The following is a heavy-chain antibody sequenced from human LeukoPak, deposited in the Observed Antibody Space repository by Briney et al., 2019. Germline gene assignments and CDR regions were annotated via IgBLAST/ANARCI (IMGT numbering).Heavy chain of an antibody. CDR2: INPNSGGT. J-gene: IGHJ5*02. Sequence: ASVKVSCKASGYTFTGYYMHWVRQAPGQGLEWMGWINPNSGGTNYAQKFQGRVTMTRDTSISTAYMELSRLTSDDTAVYYCARDLLVWGSGRINWFDPWGQGTLVTVSS. CDR3: ARDLLVWGSGRINWFDP. D-gene: IGHD6-19*01. CDR1: GYTFTGYY. V-gene: IGHV1-2*02.